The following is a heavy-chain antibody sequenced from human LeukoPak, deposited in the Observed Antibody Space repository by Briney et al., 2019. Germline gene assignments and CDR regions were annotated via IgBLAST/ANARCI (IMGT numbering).Heavy chain of an antibody. CDR3: ARVWYYYDSSGYRFDP. Sequence: ASVKVSCKASGYTFTSYGISWVRQAPGQGLEWMGWISAYNGNTNYAQKLQGRVTMTTDTSTSTAYMELRSLRSDDTAVYYCARVWYYYDSSGYRFDPWGRGTLVTVSS. J-gene: IGHJ2*01. CDR1: GYTFTSYG. CDR2: ISAYNGNT. D-gene: IGHD3-22*01. V-gene: IGHV1-18*01.